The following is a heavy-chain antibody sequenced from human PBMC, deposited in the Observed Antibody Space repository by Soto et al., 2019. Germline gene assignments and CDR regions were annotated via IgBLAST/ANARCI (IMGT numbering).Heavy chain of an antibody. D-gene: IGHD3-3*01. V-gene: IGHV1-3*01. CDR3: ARGFVDFWSGSTRSYYYYYMDV. CDR2: INAGNGNT. CDR1: GYTFTSYA. Sequence: ASVKVSCKASGYTFTSYAMHWVRQAPGQRQERMGWINAGNGNTKYSQKFQGRVTITRDTSASTAYMELSSLRSEYTAVYYCARGFVDFWSGSTRSYYYYYMDVWGKGTTVTVSS. J-gene: IGHJ6*03.